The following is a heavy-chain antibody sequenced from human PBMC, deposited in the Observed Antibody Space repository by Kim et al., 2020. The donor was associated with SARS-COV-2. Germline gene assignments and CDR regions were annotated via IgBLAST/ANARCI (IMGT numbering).Heavy chain of an antibody. J-gene: IGHJ6*02. D-gene: IGHD2-2*01. CDR3: ARSLYCSSASCFFGMDV. V-gene: IGHV3-48*03. Sequence: VKGRFTISRDNAKSSLSLQMNGLRAEDTAVYYCARSLYCSSASCFFGMDVWGQGTTVTVSS.